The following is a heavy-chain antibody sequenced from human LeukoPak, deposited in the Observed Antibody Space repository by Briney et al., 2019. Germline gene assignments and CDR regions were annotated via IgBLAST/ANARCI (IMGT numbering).Heavy chain of an antibody. Sequence: SETLSLTCAASGGSISSYYWSWIRQPPGKGLEWIGYIYYSGSTNYNPSLKSRVTISVDTSKNQFSLKLSSVTAADTAVYYCARQVTGRMVRGGRFDYWGQGTLVTVSS. CDR2: IYYSGST. J-gene: IGHJ4*02. D-gene: IGHD3-10*01. CDR1: GGSISSYY. CDR3: ARQVTGRMVRGGRFDY. V-gene: IGHV4-59*08.